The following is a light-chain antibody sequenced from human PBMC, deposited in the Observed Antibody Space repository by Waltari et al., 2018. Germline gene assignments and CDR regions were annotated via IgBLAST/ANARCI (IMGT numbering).Light chain of an antibody. CDR1: QSVSSN. V-gene: IGKV3D-15*03. CDR3: QQYNNWLRT. J-gene: IGKJ1*01. Sequence: EIVMTQSPATLSVSPGERATLSCRASQSVSSNLAWYQQKPGQAPRLLIYGASIRATGIPARFSGGGSGTEFTLTISILQSEDFAVYYCQQYNNWLRTFGQGTKVEIK. CDR2: GAS.